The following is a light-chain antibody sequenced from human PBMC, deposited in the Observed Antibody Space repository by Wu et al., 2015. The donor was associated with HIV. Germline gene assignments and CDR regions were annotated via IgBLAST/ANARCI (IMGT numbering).Light chain of an antibody. J-gene: IGKJ5*01. Sequence: EIVLTRSPGTLSLSPGERATLSCRASQSVSSSYLAWYQQKPGQAPRLLIYGASSRATGIPDRFSGSGSGTDFTLTISRLEPEDFAVYYCQQRTSWPLTFGQGTRLEIK. CDR2: GAS. CDR3: QQRTSWPLT. V-gene: IGKV3D-20*02. CDR1: QSVSSSY.